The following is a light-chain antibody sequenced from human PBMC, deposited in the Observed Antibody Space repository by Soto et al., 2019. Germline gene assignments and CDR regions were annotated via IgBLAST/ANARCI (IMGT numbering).Light chain of an antibody. CDR3: QHYGSSPPKYT. Sequence: EIVLTQSPGTLSLSPGERATLSCRASQSVSSSYLAWYQQKPGQAPRLLMYDASGRATDIPDRFIGSGSWTDFTLTISRLEPEDFSVYYCQHYGSSPPKYTFGQGTKLEIK. CDR1: QSVSSSY. J-gene: IGKJ2*01. V-gene: IGKV3-20*01. CDR2: DAS.